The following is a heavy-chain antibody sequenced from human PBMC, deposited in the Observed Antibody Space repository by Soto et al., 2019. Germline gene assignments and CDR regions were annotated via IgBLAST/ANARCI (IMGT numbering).Heavy chain of an antibody. CDR3: ARLTFKGGLATGNERFLEWWPFDY. Sequence: GESLKISCKGSGYSFTSYWIGWVRQMPGKGLEWMGIIYPGDSDTRYSPSFQGQVNISADKSISTAYLQWSSLKASDTAMYYCARLTFKGGLATGNERFLEWWPFDYWGQGTLVTVSS. J-gene: IGHJ4*02. D-gene: IGHD3-3*01. CDR2: IYPGDSDT. CDR1: GYSFTSYW. V-gene: IGHV5-51*01.